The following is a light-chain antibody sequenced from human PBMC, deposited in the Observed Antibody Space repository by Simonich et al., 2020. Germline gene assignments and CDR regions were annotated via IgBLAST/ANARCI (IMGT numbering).Light chain of an antibody. Sequence: QSALTQPASVSGSPGQSITISCTGTSSDVGGYNYVSWYQQHPGKAPKLMIYDVSKRPSGVSNRFSGSKSGNTASLTISGLQAEDEADYYCQSADSSGTVFGGGTKLTVL. CDR3: QSADSSGTV. CDR2: DVS. V-gene: IGLV2-14*01. J-gene: IGLJ2*01. CDR1: SSDVGGYNY.